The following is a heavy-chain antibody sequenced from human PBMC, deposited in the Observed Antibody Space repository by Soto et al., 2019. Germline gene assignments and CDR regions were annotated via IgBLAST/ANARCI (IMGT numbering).Heavy chain of an antibody. Sequence: EVQLVESGGGLVKPGGSLRLSCAASGFTFSNAWMNWVRQAPGKGLARVGRIKSKTDGGTTDYAAPVKGRFTISRDDSKNTLHLQMNSMKTEDTAVYYCTTDQKAVYGSGSYGYWGQGTLVTVSS. CDR1: GFTFSNAW. J-gene: IGHJ4*02. CDR2: IKSKTDGGTT. V-gene: IGHV3-15*07. D-gene: IGHD3-10*01. CDR3: TTDQKAVYGSGSYGY.